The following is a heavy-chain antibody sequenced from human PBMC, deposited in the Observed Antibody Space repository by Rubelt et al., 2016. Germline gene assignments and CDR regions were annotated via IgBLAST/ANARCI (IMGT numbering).Heavy chain of an antibody. Sequence: QVQLQQWGAGLLKPSETLSLTCAVYGGSFSIYYWSWIRQPPGKGLEWIGEINHSGSTNYNPSLKSRVTIAVDTSKNQFSLRLISVTAADTAVYYCARTIYSYGQPDALDIWGQGTLVTVSS. J-gene: IGHJ3*02. CDR3: ARTIYSYGQPDALDI. V-gene: IGHV4-34*01. CDR1: GGSFSIYY. D-gene: IGHD3-16*02. CDR2: INHSGST.